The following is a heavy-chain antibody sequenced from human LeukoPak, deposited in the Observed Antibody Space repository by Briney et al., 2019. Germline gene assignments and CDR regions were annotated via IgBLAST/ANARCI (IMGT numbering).Heavy chain of an antibody. Sequence: SEPLSLPCTVSGGSIISSSYYWGWIRQSPGKGVGWIGTIYDSGSTYYNPSLKSRVTISLDTSKNQFSLKLSSVTAADTAVYYCARDGTMVRGVPNWFDPSGQGTLVTVSS. CDR1: GGSIISSSYY. CDR2: IYDSGST. CDR3: ARDGTMVRGVPNWFDP. J-gene: IGHJ5*02. D-gene: IGHD3-10*01. V-gene: IGHV4-39*07.